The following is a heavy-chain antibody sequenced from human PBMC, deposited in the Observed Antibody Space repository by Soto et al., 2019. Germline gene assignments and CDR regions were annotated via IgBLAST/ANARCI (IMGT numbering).Heavy chain of an antibody. CDR2: ISAYNGNT. J-gene: IGHJ4*02. CDR1: GYTFTSYG. V-gene: IGHV1-18*01. CDR3: AITWGYYYDSSGYAYFDY. Sequence: ASVKVSCKASGYTFTSYGSSWVRQAPGQGLEWMGWISAYNGNTNYAQKLQGRVTMTTDTSTSTAYMELRSLRSDDTAVYYCAITWGYYYDSSGYAYFDYWGQGTLVTVSS. D-gene: IGHD3-22*01.